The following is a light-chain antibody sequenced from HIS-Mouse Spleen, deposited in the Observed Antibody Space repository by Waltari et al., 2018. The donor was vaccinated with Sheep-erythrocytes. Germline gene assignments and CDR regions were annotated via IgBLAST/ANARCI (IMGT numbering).Light chain of an antibody. J-gene: IGKJ4*01. Sequence: EIVLTQSPGTLSLSPGERATLSCRASQSVSSSYLAWYQQKPGPAPRLLIYGASSKATVIPDRFSGSGSGTDFTLTISRLEPEDFAVYYCQQYGSSPLTFGGGTKVEIK. CDR3: QQYGSSPLT. CDR1: QSVSSSY. V-gene: IGKV3-20*01. CDR2: GAS.